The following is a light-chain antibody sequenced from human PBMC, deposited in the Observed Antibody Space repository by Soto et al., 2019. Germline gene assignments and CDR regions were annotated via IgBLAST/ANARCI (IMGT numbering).Light chain of an antibody. CDR2: DVS. CDR3: QQRSNLTRT. J-gene: IGKJ1*01. Sequence: IVLIQSPATLSVSPGERATLSCRASQNISNYLIWYPQKPGQAPRLLIYDVSNRDTDIPARFSGSGAGTDFTLTISSLEPEDLAVDYCQQRSNLTRTFGQGTKVDIK. CDR1: QNISNY. V-gene: IGKV3-11*01.